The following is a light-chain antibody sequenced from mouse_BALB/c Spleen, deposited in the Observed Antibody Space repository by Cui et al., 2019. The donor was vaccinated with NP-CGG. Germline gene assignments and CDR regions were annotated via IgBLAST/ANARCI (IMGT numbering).Light chain of an antibody. CDR3: ALWYSNHWM. CDR1: TGAATTNNY. CDR2: GTN. Sequence: HAVVTHESTLTTSPGETVTLTCRSSTGAATTNNYANWVQEKPDHLFTGLIGGTNNRPPGVPARFSGSLIGDKAALTITGAQTEDEAIYFCALWYSNHWMFGGGTKLTVL. J-gene: IGLJ1*01. V-gene: IGLV1*01.